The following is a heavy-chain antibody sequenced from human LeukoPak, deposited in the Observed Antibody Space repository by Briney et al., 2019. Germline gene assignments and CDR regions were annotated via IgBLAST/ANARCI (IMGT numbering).Heavy chain of an antibody. CDR3: ARLPRGLIRSY. Sequence: SETLSLTCTVSGFSISSGYHWGWIRQPPGKGLEWIGTIYHGGSTDSYTGRTYYKSSLKSRVTISVDTSNNQFSLTMASVTAADTAVYYCARLPRGLIRSYWGQGTLVTVSS. V-gene: IGHV4-38-2*02. CDR2: IYHGGSTDSYTGRT. CDR1: GFSISSGYH. D-gene: IGHD3-16*01. J-gene: IGHJ4*02.